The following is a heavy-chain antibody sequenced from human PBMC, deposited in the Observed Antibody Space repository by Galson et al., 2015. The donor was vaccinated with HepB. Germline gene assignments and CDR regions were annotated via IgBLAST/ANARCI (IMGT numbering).Heavy chain of an antibody. CDR2: FDPEDGET. J-gene: IGHJ5*02. V-gene: IGHV1-24*01. D-gene: IGHD6-13*01. CDR3: ATTAAGTVDVAYNWFDP. CDR1: GYTLTELS. Sequence: SVKVSCKVSGYTLTELSMHWVRQAPGKGLEWMGGFDPEDGETIYAQKFQGRVTMTEDTSTDTAYMELSSLRSEDTAVYYCATTAAGTVDVAYNWFDPWGQGTLVTVSS.